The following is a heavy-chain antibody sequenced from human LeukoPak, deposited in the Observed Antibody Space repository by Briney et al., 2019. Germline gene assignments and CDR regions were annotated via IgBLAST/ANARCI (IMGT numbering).Heavy chain of an antibody. Sequence: GGSLRLSCAASGFTFSSYEMNWVRQAPGKGLEWVSYISSSGSTIYYADSVKGRFTISRDHAKNSLYLQLNSLRAEDTAVYYCARPGSFGSFTPWGQGTLATVS. V-gene: IGHV3-48*03. CDR2: ISSSGSTI. J-gene: IGHJ5*02. CDR3: ARPGSFGSFTP. D-gene: IGHD3-10*01. CDR1: GFTFSSYE.